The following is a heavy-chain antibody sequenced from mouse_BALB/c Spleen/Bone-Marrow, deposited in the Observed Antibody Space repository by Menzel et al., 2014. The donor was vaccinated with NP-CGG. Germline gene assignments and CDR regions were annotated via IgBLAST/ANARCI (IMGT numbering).Heavy chain of an antibody. CDR3: ARRDYGKHFDV. D-gene: IGHD2-1*01. V-gene: IGHV3-8*02. CDR2: ISYSGST. J-gene: IGHJ1*01. CDR1: GDSITSGY. Sequence: VQLQQSGPSLVKPSQTLSLTCSVTGDSITSGYWNWIRNFPGNKLEYMGHISYSGSTYYNPSLKSRISITQDTSKNQFYLQLNSVTTEDTATYYCARRDYGKHFDVWGAGTTVTVSS.